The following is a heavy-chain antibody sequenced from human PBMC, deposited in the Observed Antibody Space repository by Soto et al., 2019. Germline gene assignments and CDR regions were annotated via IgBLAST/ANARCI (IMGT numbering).Heavy chain of an antibody. CDR1: GFTFSSYA. CDR2: ISGSGGSA. D-gene: IGHD3-3*01. J-gene: IGHJ5*02. V-gene: IGHV3-23*01. Sequence: EVQLLESGGGLVQPGGSLRLSCAASGFTFSSYAVSWVRQAPGKGLEWVSAISGSGGSAYYADSVKGRFTISRDNSKNTLYLQINSMRAEDTAVYYCAKDITIFGVPPPNDWFDPWGQGTLVTVSS. CDR3: AKDITIFGVPPPNDWFDP.